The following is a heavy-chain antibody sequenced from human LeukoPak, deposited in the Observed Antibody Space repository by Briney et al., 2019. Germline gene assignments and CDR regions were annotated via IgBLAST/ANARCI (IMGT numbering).Heavy chain of an antibody. J-gene: IGHJ4*02. Sequence: GGSLRLSCAASGFTFSNYGMHWVRQAPGKGLEWVAFIWFDGSDNYYADSVKGRFTISRDNSKNTLYLQMNSLRAEDTAVYYCARVGGYCSTTTCHPIDYWGQGTLVTVSS. V-gene: IGHV3-33*01. D-gene: IGHD2-2*01. CDR3: ARVGGYCSTTTCHPIDY. CDR2: IWFDGSDN. CDR1: GFTFSNYG.